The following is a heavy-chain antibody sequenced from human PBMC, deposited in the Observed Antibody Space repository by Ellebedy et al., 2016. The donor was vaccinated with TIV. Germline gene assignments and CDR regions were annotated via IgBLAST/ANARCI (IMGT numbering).Heavy chain of an antibody. J-gene: IGHJ6*02. CDR1: GYSFTSYW. Sequence: GESLKISCKGSGYSFTSYWIGWVRQMPGKGLEWMGIIYPGDSDTRYSPSFQGQVTISADKSISTAYLQWSSLKASDTAMYYCARLGGSYYDYYYYGMDVWGQGTTVTVSS. V-gene: IGHV5-51*01. CDR3: ARLGGSYYDYYYYGMDV. D-gene: IGHD1-26*01. CDR2: IYPGDSDT.